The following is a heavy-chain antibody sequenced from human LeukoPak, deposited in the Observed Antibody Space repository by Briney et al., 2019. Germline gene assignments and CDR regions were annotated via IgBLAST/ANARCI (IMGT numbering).Heavy chain of an antibody. CDR2: TYYRSKWYN. J-gene: IGHJ4*02. Sequence: SQTLSLTCAISGDSVSSNSAAWNWIRQSPSRGLEWLGRTYYRSKWYNDYAVSVKSRITINPDTSKNQFSLQLNSVTPEDTAVYYCARESRYSGSYYGAYYFDYRGQGTLVTVSS. CDR3: ARESRYSGSYYGAYYFDY. V-gene: IGHV6-1*01. D-gene: IGHD1-26*01. CDR1: GDSVSSNSAA.